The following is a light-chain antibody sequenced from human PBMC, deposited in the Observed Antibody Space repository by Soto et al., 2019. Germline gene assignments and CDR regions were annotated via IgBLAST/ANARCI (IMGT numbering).Light chain of an antibody. CDR2: SAS. Sequence: DIQMTQSPSSLSASVGDRVTITCRASQGISNYLAWYQQKPGKVPKLLIYSASTLQLGVPSRFSDSGSATDFTLTITSLQPEDVATYYSQKHNSAPFTFGPGTKVDIK. CDR3: QKHNSAPFT. V-gene: IGKV1-27*01. CDR1: QGISNY. J-gene: IGKJ3*01.